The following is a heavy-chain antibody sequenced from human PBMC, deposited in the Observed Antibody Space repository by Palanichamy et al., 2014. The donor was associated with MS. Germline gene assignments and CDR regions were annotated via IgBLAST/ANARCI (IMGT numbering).Heavy chain of an antibody. V-gene: IGHV3-23*01. Sequence: EVQRVGVVGEGLVQPGGSLRLSCAASGFTFSSYAMSWVRQAPGKGLEWVSAISGSGGSTYYADSVKGRFTISRDNSKNTLYLQMNSLRAEDTAVYYCAKAPGVGVSLPLDYWGQGTLVTVSS. CDR1: GFTFSSYA. CDR2: ISGSGGST. D-gene: IGHD2-15*01. J-gene: IGHJ4*02. CDR3: AKAPGVGVSLPLDY.